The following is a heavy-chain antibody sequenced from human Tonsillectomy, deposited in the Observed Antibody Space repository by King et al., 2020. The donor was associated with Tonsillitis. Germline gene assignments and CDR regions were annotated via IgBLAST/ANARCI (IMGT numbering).Heavy chain of an antibody. CDR2: ISYDGSDK. J-gene: IGHJ6*02. V-gene: IGHV3-30*03. Sequence: VQLVESGGGVVQPGRSLRLSCAASGYTFSTYGMHWVRQAPGKGLEWVAVISYDGSDKYYADSVKGRFTISRDNSKNTLYLQMNSLRAEDTAVYYCATVRALVRGIIITSHYYYYGMDVWGQGTSVTVSS. CDR1: GYTFSTYG. CDR3: ATVRALVRGIIITSHYYYYGMDV. D-gene: IGHD3-10*01.